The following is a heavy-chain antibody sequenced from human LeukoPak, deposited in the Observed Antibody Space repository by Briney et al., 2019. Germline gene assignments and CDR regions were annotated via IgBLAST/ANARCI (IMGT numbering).Heavy chain of an antibody. CDR3: ARGEQGGRLLDP. Sequence: SETLSLTCAVSGGSISSGGYSWSWIRQPPGKGLEWIGYIYHSGSTYYNPSLKSRVTISVDRSKNQFSLKLSSVTAADTAVYYCARGEQGGRLLDPWGQGTLVTVSS. D-gene: IGHD2-15*01. J-gene: IGHJ5*02. V-gene: IGHV4-30-2*01. CDR2: IYHSGST. CDR1: GGSISSGGYS.